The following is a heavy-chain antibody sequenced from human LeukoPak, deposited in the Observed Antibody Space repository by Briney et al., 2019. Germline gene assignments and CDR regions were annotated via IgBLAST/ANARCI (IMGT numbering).Heavy chain of an antibody. D-gene: IGHD4-23*01. Sequence: GGPLRLSCAASGFSFSIYWMSWVRQAPGKGLEWVANIKQDGGEKYYVDSVKGRFTISRDNAKNSLYLQMNSLRAEDTAVYYCARTTVDGAFDIWGRGTMVTVSS. J-gene: IGHJ3*02. V-gene: IGHV3-7*01. CDR3: ARTTVDGAFDI. CDR1: GFSFSIYW. CDR2: IKQDGGEK.